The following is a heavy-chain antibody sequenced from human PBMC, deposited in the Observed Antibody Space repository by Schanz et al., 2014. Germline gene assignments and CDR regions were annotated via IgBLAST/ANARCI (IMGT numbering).Heavy chain of an antibody. D-gene: IGHD1-1*01. J-gene: IGHJ4*02. CDR3: ARDGVAATTDFEY. Sequence: EVQLVESGGGLIQPGGSLRLSCAVSGFTVSSNYMSWVRQAPGKGLEWVAFLSFDSRHIYYADSVKGRFTISRDNAKSPLHLQRNSLRADDTAVYYCARDGVAATTDFEYWGQGALVTVSS. CDR2: LSFDSRHI. CDR1: GFTVSSNY. V-gene: IGHV3-21*06.